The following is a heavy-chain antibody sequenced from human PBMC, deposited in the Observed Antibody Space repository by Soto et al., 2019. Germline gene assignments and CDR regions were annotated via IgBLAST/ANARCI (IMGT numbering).Heavy chain of an antibody. V-gene: IGHV1-69*12. J-gene: IGHJ6*02. CDR3: ARDKARQQLGGNYYYSTDI. D-gene: IGHD3-3*02. Sequence: QVQLVQSGAEVQKPGSSVKVSCKASGGTFSSSAISWVRQAPGQGLEWMGGIIPIFRTPDYGQKFQGRVTINADESARTVYMELRGLRSEDTAVYFGARDKARQQLGGNYYYSTDIWGQGTTVTVSS. CDR2: IIPIFRTP. CDR1: GGTFSSSA.